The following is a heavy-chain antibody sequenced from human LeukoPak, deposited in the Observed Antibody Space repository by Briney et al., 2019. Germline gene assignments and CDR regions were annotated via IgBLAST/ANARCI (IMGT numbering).Heavy chain of an antibody. Sequence: GRSLRLSCAASGFTFDDYAMHWVRQAPGKGLEWVSGISWNSGSIGYADSVKGRFTISRDNAKNSLYLQMNSLRAEDTALYYCAKDYKPVEWELAFDIWGQGTMVTVSS. J-gene: IGHJ3*02. V-gene: IGHV3-9*01. CDR3: AKDYKPVEWELAFDI. CDR1: GFTFDDYA. CDR2: ISWNSGSI. D-gene: IGHD1-26*01.